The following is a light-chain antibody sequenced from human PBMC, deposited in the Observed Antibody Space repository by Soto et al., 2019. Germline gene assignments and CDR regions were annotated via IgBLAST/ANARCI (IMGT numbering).Light chain of an antibody. J-gene: IGKJ5*01. CDR2: GAS. V-gene: IGKV3-15*01. CDR1: QSVRSY. CDR3: QQCSDWPLFT. Sequence: EIVMTQSPATLSVSLGERVTLSCRASQSVRSYLAWYQHKPGQPPRLLIYGASTRATGIPARFSGSGSGTDFTLTISSLQSEDFAVYFCQQCSDWPLFTFGQGTRLEIK.